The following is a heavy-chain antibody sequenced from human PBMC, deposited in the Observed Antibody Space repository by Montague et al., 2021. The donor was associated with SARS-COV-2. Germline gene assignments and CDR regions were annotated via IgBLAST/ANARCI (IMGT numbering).Heavy chain of an antibody. CDR3: ASGWGGQWLVFYYYGMDV. CDR1: GGSISSSSYY. J-gene: IGHJ6*02. D-gene: IGHD6-19*01. CDR2: IYYSGST. V-gene: IGHV4-39*01. Sequence: SETLSLTCTVSGGSISSSSYYWGWIRQPPGKGLEWIGSIYYSGSTYYNPTLKSRVTISVDTSKNQFALKLSSVTAADTAVYYCASGWGGQWLVFYYYGMDVWGQGTTVTVSS.